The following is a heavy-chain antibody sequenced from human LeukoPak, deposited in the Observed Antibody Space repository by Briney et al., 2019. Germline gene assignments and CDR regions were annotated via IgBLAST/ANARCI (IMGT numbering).Heavy chain of an antibody. D-gene: IGHD5/OR15-5a*01. J-gene: IGHJ5*02. CDR1: GFTFSSYG. V-gene: IGHV3-23*01. Sequence: PGGSLRLSCAASGFTFSSYGMSWVRQAPGKGLEWVSAISGSGGSTYYADSVKGRFTISRDNSKNTLYLQMNSLRAEDTAVYYCAKDPPAIIYDNTENWFDPWGQGTLVTVSS. CDR2: ISGSGGST. CDR3: AKDPPAIIYDNTENWFDP.